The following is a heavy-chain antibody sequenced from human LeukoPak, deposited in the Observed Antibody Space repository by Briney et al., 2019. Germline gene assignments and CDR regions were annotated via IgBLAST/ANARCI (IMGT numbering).Heavy chain of an antibody. V-gene: IGHV4-59*08. J-gene: IGHJ4*02. CDR2: ISNTGST. CDR3: ARLLAYCGGDCYVLDY. D-gene: IGHD2-21*02. CDR1: GGSISSYY. Sequence: SETLSLTCTVSGGSISSYYWSWLRQPPGKGLEWIGYISNTGSTKYNPSLKSRVTISVDTSKNQFSLKLSSVTAADTAVYYCARLLAYCGGDCYVLDYWGQGTLVTVSS.